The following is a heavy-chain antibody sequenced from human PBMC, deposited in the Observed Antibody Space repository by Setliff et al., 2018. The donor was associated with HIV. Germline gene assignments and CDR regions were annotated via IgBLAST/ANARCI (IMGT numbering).Heavy chain of an antibody. CDR2: IYWDGDK. J-gene: IGHJ4*02. V-gene: IGHV2-5*02. CDR3: THVNSFRSVYFAS. CDR1: GFSLATDGVA. Sequence: SGPTLVNPTQPLTLTCDFFGFSLATDGVAVGWIRQPPGKGPEWLALIYWDGDKRYNPSLKDRLTITKATSNNHVVLMMFNMDPADTTTYYCTHVNSFRSVYFASWGQGTLVTVSS. D-gene: IGHD5-18*01.